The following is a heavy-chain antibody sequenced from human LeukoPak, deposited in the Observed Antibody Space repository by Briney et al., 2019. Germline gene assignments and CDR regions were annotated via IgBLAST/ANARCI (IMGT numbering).Heavy chain of an antibody. V-gene: IGHV5-51*01. CDR2: IYPGDSDT. CDR1: GYSFTSYW. CDR3: ARVGYYGSGSLYYYGMDV. J-gene: IGHJ6*02. D-gene: IGHD3-10*01. Sequence: GESLKISCKGSGYSFTSYWIGWVRQMPGKGLEWMGIIYPGDSDTRYSPSFQGQVTISADKSISTAYLQWSSLKASDTAMYYCARVGYYGSGSLYYYGMDVWGRGTTVTVSS.